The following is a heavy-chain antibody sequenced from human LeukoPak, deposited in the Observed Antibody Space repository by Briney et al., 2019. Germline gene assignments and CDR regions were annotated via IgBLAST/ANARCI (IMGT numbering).Heavy chain of an antibody. CDR2: IRSRTNNYAT. D-gene: IGHD3-10*01. V-gene: IGHV3-73*01. CDR3: TRPGDGAQSDY. CDR1: GFTFSRSA. J-gene: IGHJ4*02. Sequence: GGSLRLSCAASGFTFSRSAIHWVRQASGKWLEWVGRIRSRTNNYATAYAASVKGRFTIYRDDSKNTAYLQMNSLKTEDTAVYYCTRPGDGAQSDYWGQGTLVTVSS.